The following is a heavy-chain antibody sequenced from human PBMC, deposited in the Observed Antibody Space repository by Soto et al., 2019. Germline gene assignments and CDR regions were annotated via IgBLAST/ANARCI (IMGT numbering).Heavy chain of an antibody. V-gene: IGHV3-74*03. CDR1: GLTFRSYW. CDR3: AKEVSVAVADPPDY. CDR2: INTDGSVA. Sequence: GGSLRLSCAASGLTFRSYWMHWVRQAPGKGLVWVSRINTDGSVAMYVDSVKGRFTISRDNAKNTLYLQMNSLRAEDTAVYYCAKEVSVAVADPPDYWGQGTLVTVSS. J-gene: IGHJ4*02. D-gene: IGHD6-19*01.